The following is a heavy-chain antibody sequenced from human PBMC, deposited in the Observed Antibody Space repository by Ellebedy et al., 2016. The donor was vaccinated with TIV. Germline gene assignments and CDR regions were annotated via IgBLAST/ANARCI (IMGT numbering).Heavy chain of an antibody. CDR1: GFTFSSNY. CDR2: IYSGGST. CDR3: ARGPAMGSYYYYGMDV. V-gene: IGHV3-53*01. J-gene: IGHJ6*02. D-gene: IGHD5-18*01. Sequence: GESLKISXAASGFTFSSNYMSWVRQAPGKGLEWVSVIYSGGSTYYADSVKGRFTISRDNSKNTLYLQMNSLRAEDTAVYYCARGPAMGSYYYYGMDVWGQGTTVTVSS.